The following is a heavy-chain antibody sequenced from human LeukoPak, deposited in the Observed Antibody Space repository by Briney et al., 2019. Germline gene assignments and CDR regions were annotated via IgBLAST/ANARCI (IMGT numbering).Heavy chain of an antibody. J-gene: IGHJ4*02. CDR1: GGSVSDYY. CDR3: ARGPGRIAARPIDY. V-gene: IGHV4-59*02. Sequence: SETLSLTCTVSGGSVSDYYWGWIRQSPGKALEWIGYIYYTETSYNPSLKSRVTISVDTSKNQFSLKLSSVTAADTAVYYCARGPGRIAARPIDYWGQGTLVTVSS. D-gene: IGHD6-6*01. CDR2: IYYTET.